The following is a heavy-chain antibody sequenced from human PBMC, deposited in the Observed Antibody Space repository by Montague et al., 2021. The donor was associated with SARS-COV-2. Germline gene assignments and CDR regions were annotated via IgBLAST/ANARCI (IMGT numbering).Heavy chain of an antibody. CDR2: TSSSGSSI. Sequence: SLRLSCAASGFTFSSYEMNWVRQAPGKGLEWVSYTSSSGSSIYYADSVKGRFTISRDNAKNSLYLQMNSLRAEDTAVYYCAREGYYDSSGYPLSYWGQGALVTVSS. CDR1: GFTFSSYE. CDR3: AREGYYDSSGYPLSY. V-gene: IGHV3-48*03. D-gene: IGHD3-22*01. J-gene: IGHJ4*02.